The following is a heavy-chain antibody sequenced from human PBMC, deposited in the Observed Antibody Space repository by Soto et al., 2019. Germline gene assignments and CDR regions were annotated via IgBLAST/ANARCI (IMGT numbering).Heavy chain of an antibody. Sequence: QVQLQESGPGLVKPSETLSLTCTVSGGSISSYYWSWIRQPPGKGLEWIGYIYYSGSTNYNPSLKSRVTISVDTSKNQFSLKLSSVTAADTAVYYCARDFHDSSGYPNWFDPWGQGTLVTVSS. CDR2: IYYSGST. V-gene: IGHV4-59*01. CDR3: ARDFHDSSGYPNWFDP. J-gene: IGHJ5*02. CDR1: GGSISSYY. D-gene: IGHD3-22*01.